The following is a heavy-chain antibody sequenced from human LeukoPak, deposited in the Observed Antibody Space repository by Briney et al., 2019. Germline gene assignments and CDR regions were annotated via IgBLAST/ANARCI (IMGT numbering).Heavy chain of an antibody. D-gene: IGHD6-13*01. J-gene: IGHJ4*02. Sequence: GGSLTLSCAASGFTFSSYSMNWVRQAPGKGLEWVSSISSSSSYIYYPDSVKGRFTISRDNAKNSLYLQMNSLRAEDTAVYYCARDHTMGNWGQGTLVTVSS. CDR3: ARDHTMGN. V-gene: IGHV3-21*01. CDR1: GFTFSSYS. CDR2: ISSSSSYI.